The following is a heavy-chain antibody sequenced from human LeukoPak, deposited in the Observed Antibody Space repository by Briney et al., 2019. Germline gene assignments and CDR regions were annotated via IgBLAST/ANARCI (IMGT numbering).Heavy chain of an antibody. CDR2: IGSKAYGGTT. V-gene: IGHV3-49*04. Sequence: GRSLRLSCTASGFTFGDYAMSWVRQAPGEGVEWVGFIGSKAYGGTTDYAASVKGRFSISRDDSKSIAYLQMNSLKTEDTAVYYCTKDPGYTYAYVYWGQGTLVTVSS. D-gene: IGHD5-18*01. CDR1: GFTFGDYA. CDR3: TKDPGYTYAYVY. J-gene: IGHJ4*02.